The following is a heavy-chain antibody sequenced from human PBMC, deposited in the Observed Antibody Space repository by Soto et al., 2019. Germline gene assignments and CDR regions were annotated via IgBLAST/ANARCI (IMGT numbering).Heavy chain of an antibody. D-gene: IGHD1-26*01. CDR3: ARQSGSYHHFDY. V-gene: IGHV4-39*01. Sequence: SETLSLTCTVSGGSISSSSYYWGWIRQPPGKGLEWIGSIYYSGSTYYNPSLKSRVTISVDTSKNQFSLKLSPVTAADTAVYYCARQSGSYHHFDYWGQGTLVTVSS. CDR1: GGSISSSSYY. J-gene: IGHJ4*02. CDR2: IYYSGST.